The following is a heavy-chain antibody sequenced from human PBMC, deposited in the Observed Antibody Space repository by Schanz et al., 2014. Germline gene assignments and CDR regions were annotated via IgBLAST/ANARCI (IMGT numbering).Heavy chain of an antibody. Sequence: QGQLVESGGGVVQPGKSLRLSCATSGFIFRSFGIHWVRQAPGKGLEWVAVIWSDGTNEYYADSVKGRFTISRDNSKNTLYLQMNSLRAEDTAVYFCAKIERNEDWGHGTLVTVSS. V-gene: IGHV3-33*06. J-gene: IGHJ4*01. CDR1: GFIFRSFG. D-gene: IGHD1-1*01. CDR3: AKIERNED. CDR2: IWSDGTNE.